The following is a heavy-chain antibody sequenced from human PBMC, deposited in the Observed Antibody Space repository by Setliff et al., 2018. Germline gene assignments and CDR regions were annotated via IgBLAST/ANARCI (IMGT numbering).Heavy chain of an antibody. Sequence: PGGSLRLSCAASGFTFTNYWMSWVRQAPGKGLEWVANIKQDGSEKYYLDSVKDRFTISRDNAKKSLYLQMNSLRAEDTAVYYCARLMITLGGVIVYFDNWGQGTLVTVSS. CDR1: GFTFTNYW. V-gene: IGHV3-7*01. D-gene: IGHD3-16*02. J-gene: IGHJ4*02. CDR2: IKQDGSEK. CDR3: ARLMITLGGVIVYFDN.